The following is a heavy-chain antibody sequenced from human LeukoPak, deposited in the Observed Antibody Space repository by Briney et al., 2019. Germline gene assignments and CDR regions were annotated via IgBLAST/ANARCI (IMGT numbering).Heavy chain of an antibody. V-gene: IGHV3-23*01. D-gene: IGHD6-13*01. J-gene: IGHJ4*02. CDR3: AKGSQQLGHYYFDY. CDR1: GFTFSSYA. CDR2: ISGSGGST. Sequence: GGSLRLSCAASGFTFSSYAMSWVRQAPGKGLEWVSAISGSGGSTYYADSVKGRFTISRDNSKNTLYLQMNSLRAEDTAVYYRAKGSQQLGHYYFDYWGQGTLVAVSS.